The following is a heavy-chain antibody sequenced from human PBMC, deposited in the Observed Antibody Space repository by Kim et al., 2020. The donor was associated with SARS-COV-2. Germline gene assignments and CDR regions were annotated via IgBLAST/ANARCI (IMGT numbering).Heavy chain of an antibody. CDR2: INPSGGST. J-gene: IGHJ6*02. Sequence: ASVKVSCKASGNTFSNYYIYWVRQAPGQGLEWMGIINPSGGSTNYAQKFQGRVTMTRDTSTSTVYMDLSSMRSEDTAIYYCGRERGHCSGGSCYPGYYGIDVGGQGTTVTVSS. V-gene: IGHV1-46*01. CDR1: GNTFSNYY. D-gene: IGHD2-15*01. CDR3: GRERGHCSGGSCYPGYYGIDV.